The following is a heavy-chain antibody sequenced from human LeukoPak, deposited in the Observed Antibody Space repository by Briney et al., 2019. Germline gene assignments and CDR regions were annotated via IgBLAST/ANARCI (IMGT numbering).Heavy chain of an antibody. J-gene: IGHJ4*02. CDR3: ARVRLWFGEPSHFDY. D-gene: IGHD3-10*01. CDR2: IDPSDSYI. Sequence: GESLRISCKGSGYSFTSYWISWVRQMPGKGLEWMGRIDPSDSYINYSPSFQGHVTISADKSISTAYLQWSSLKASDTAMYYCARVRLWFGEPSHFDYWGQGTLVTVSS. CDR1: GYSFTSYW. V-gene: IGHV5-10-1*01.